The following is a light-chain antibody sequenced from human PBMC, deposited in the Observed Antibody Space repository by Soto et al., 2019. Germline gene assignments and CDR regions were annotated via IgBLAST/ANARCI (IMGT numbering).Light chain of an antibody. CDR3: QQSHSTPLT. J-gene: IGKJ4*01. V-gene: IGKV1-39*01. CDR1: LKISKY. Sequence: DIKLTQSPSSLSASVGDRVTITCRASLKISKYLNWYQQKPGKAPKLLIYGASTLQSGVPSRFSGSGSGTDFTLTITNLQPEDSLTYFCQQSHSTPLTFGGGTKLEI. CDR2: GAS.